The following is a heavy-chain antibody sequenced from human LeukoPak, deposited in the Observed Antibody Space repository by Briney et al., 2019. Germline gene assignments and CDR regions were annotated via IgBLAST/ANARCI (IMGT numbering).Heavy chain of an antibody. J-gene: IGHJ4*02. CDR1: GYTFTGYY. Sequence: GASVKVSCKASGYTFTGYYMHGGRQAPGQGLEWMGWINPNSGGTKYAQKFKGRVTMTRDTSISTAYMELSRLRPDDTAVYYRASPSGYSSSTIDYCGQTTLVTVSS. V-gene: IGHV1-2*02. CDR2: INPNSGGT. D-gene: IGHD6-13*01. CDR3: ASPSGYSSSTIDY.